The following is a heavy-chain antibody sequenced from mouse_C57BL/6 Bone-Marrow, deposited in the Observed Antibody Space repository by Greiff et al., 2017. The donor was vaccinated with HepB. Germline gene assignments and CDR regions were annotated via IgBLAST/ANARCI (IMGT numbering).Heavy chain of an antibody. CDR1: GYTFTSYW. V-gene: IGHV1-7*01. D-gene: IGHD1-1*01. CDR2: INPSSGYT. CDR3: ASTTEWDYYAMDY. J-gene: IGHJ4*01. Sequence: QVQLQHSGAELAKPGASVKLSCKASGYTFTSYWMHWVKQRPGQGLEWIGYINPSSGYTKYNQKFKDKATLTADKSSSTAYMQLSSLTYEDSAVYYCASTTEWDYYAMDYWGQGTSVTVSS.